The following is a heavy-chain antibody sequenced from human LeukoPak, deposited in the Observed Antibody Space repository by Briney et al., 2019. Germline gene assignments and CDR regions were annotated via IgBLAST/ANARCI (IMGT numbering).Heavy chain of an antibody. CDR1: GGTFTSYA. CDR3: AREEMVYYDGSGSVYDAFDI. Sequence: SVKLSCKASGGTFTSYAISWVRQAPGQGLEWMGRIIPILGKANYAQKFQGRVTITADKTTSKAYMELSSLRSEDTAVYYCAREEMVYYDGSGSVYDAFDIWGQGTMVTVSS. CDR2: IIPILGKA. V-gene: IGHV1-69*04. J-gene: IGHJ3*02. D-gene: IGHD3-22*01.